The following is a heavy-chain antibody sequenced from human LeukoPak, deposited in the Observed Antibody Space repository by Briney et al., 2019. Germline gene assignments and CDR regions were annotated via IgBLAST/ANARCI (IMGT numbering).Heavy chain of an antibody. Sequence: ASVKVSCKASGGTFSSYAISWVRQAPGQGLEWMGGIIPIFGTANYAQKFQGRVTITADESTSTAYMELCSLRSEDTAVYYCARRITMVRGVTTDNWFDPWGQGTLVTVPS. D-gene: IGHD3-10*01. CDR3: ARRITMVRGVTTDNWFDP. J-gene: IGHJ5*02. CDR1: GGTFSSYA. CDR2: IIPIFGTA. V-gene: IGHV1-69*13.